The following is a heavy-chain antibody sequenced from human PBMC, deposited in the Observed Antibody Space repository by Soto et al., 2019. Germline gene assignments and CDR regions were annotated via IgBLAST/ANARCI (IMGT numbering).Heavy chain of an antibody. D-gene: IGHD6-19*01. CDR2: ISAYNGNT. CDR3: ARDQGSGSDAFDI. J-gene: IGHJ3*02. CDR1: GYTFTSYG. Sequence: ASVKGSCKAAGYTFTSYGSSWGRQAPGQGLEWMGWISAYNGNTNYAQKLQGRVTMTTDTSTSTAYMELRSLRSDDTAVYYCARDQGSGSDAFDIWGQGTMVTVSS. V-gene: IGHV1-18*01.